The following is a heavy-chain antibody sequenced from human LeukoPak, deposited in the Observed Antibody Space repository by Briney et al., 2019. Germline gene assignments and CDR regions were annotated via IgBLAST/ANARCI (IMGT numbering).Heavy chain of an antibody. Sequence: SETLSLTCAVYGGSFSGYYWSWIRQPPGKGLEWIGEINHSGSTNYNPSLKSRVTISVDTSKNQFSLKLSSVTAADTAVYYCARRYYDILTGPHLYYGMDVWGQGTTVTVSS. D-gene: IGHD3-9*01. J-gene: IGHJ6*02. CDR1: GGSFSGYY. V-gene: IGHV4-34*01. CDR3: ARRYYDILTGPHLYYGMDV. CDR2: INHSGST.